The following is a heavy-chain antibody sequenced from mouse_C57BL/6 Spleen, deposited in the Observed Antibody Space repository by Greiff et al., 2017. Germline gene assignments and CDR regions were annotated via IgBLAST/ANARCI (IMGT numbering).Heavy chain of an antibody. V-gene: IGHV5-4*01. CDR1: GFTFSSYA. D-gene: IGHD1-1*01. J-gene: IGHJ2*01. CDR3: AREGGFITTVVAHFDY. Sequence: EVKLMESGGGLVKPGGSLKLSCAASGFTFSSYAMSWVRQTPEKRLEWVATISDGGSYTYYPDNVKGRFTISRDYAKNNLYLQMSHLKSEDTAMYYCAREGGFITTVVAHFDYWGQGTTLTVSS. CDR2: ISDGGSYT.